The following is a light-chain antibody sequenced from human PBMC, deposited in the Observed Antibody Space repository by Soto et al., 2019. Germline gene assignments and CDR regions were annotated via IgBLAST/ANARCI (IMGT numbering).Light chain of an antibody. J-gene: IGLJ2*01. CDR3: SSYASSSTLVV. CDR2: DVS. Sequence: QSALTQPASVSGSPGQSITISCTGTSSDVGFYNYVSWYQQHPGKAPKLMIYDVSNRPSGVSNRFSGSKSGNTASLTISGLQAEDVADYHCSSYASSSTLVVFGGGTKLTVL. V-gene: IGLV2-14*01. CDR1: SSDVGFYNY.